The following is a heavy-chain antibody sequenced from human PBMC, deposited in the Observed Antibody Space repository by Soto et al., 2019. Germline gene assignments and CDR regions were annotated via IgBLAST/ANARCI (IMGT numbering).Heavy chain of an antibody. Sequence: QVHLVESGGGVVQPGRSLRLSCAASGFSFSTYGMHWVRQAPGKGLEWVAFISNDGSNKYYADSVNGRFTVSRDNSKNTLYLPMNSLRAEETAVYYCVKGFGNYWAFDYWGQGTLVSVSS. CDR1: GFSFSTYG. D-gene: IGHD1-26*01. V-gene: IGHV3-30*18. CDR3: VKGFGNYWAFDY. J-gene: IGHJ4*02. CDR2: ISNDGSNK.